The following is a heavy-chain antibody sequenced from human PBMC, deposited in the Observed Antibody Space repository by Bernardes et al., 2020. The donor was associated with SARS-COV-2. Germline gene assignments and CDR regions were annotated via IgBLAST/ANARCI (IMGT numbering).Heavy chain of an antibody. J-gene: IGHJ5*02. Sequence: GGSLRLSCAASGFTFSDYYMTWIRQAPGKGLEWVSYISSGGTTMYYAASVKGRFTISRDNGKNSLYLQMNSLRADDTAVYYCARDLVAAPGTLYNWFDPWGQGTLVTGSS. D-gene: IGHD6-13*01. CDR3: ARDLVAAPGTLYNWFDP. CDR2: ISSGGTTM. CDR1: GFTFSDYY. V-gene: IGHV3-11*01.